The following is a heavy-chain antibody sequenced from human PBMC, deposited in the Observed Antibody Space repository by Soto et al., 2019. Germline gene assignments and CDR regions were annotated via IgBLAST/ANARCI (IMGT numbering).Heavy chain of an antibody. D-gene: IGHD1-26*01. CDR1: GYTFTTYG. J-gene: IGHJ3*02. CDR3: ARDNSGTFDI. Sequence: QVQLVQSGPEVKKPGASVKVSCKASGYTFTTYGVSWLRQAPGQGLEWMGWIITYIGNTNYAQKLQDRVTMSTDTSTSTAYMELRSLRYDDTAVYYCARDNSGTFDIWGQGTMVTVSS. CDR2: IITYIGNT. V-gene: IGHV1-18*01.